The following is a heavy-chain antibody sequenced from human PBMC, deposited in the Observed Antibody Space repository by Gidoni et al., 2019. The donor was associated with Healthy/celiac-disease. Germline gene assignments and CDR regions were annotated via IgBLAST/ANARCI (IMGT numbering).Heavy chain of an antibody. CDR3: ARKFLWFGEFPYFDY. CDR2: ISSSSSYT. D-gene: IGHD3-10*01. Sequence: QVQLVESGGGLVKTGGSLRLSCAASGFTFRDYYRSWIRQAPGKGLAWVSYISSSSSYTNYADSVKGRFTISRDNAKNSLYLQMNSLRAEDTAVYYCARKFLWFGEFPYFDYWGQGTLVTVSS. J-gene: IGHJ4*02. CDR1: GFTFRDYY. V-gene: IGHV3-11*05.